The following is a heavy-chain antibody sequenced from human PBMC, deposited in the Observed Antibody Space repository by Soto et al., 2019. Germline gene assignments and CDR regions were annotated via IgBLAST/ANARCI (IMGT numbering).Heavy chain of an antibody. CDR2: IYYSGST. Sequence: QVQLQESGPGLVKPSQTLSLTCTVSGGSISSGDYYWSWIRQPPGKGLEWIGYIYYSGSTYYNPSLQSRVTIAVDTSKNQFSLKLSSVTAADTAVYSCAAADGAGGMDVWGQGTTVTVSS. CDR3: AAADGAGGMDV. V-gene: IGHV4-30-4*01. J-gene: IGHJ6*02. D-gene: IGHD3-10*01. CDR1: GGSISSGDYY.